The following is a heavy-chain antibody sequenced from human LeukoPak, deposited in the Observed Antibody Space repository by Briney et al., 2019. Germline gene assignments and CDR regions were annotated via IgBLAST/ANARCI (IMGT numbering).Heavy chain of an antibody. CDR3: AKDSRYCSGGSCYSGFDY. D-gene: IGHD2-15*01. Sequence: PGGSLRLSCAASGFTFSSYGMHWVRQAPGKGLEWVAVISYDGSNKYYADSVKGRFTNSRDNSKNTLYLQMNSLRAEDTAVYYCAKDSRYCSGGSCYSGFDYWGQGTLVTVSS. J-gene: IGHJ4*02. CDR2: ISYDGSNK. CDR1: GFTFSSYG. V-gene: IGHV3-30*18.